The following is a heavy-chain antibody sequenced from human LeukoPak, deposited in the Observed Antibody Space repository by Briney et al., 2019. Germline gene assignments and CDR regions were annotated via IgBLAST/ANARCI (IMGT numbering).Heavy chain of an antibody. CDR3: ARHGREYYYDSSDFDY. CDR1: GGSFSGYY. V-gene: IGHV4-34*01. D-gene: IGHD3-22*01. Sequence: KPSETLSLTCAVYGGSFSGYYWSWIRQPPGKGLEWIGEINHSGSTNYNPSLKSRVTISVDTSKNQFSLKLSSVTAADTAVYYCARHGREYYYDSSDFDYWGQGTLVTVSS. CDR2: INHSGST. J-gene: IGHJ4*02.